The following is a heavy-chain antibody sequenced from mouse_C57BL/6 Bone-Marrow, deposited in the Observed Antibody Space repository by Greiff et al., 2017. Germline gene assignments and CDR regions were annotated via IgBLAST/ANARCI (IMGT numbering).Heavy chain of an antibody. J-gene: IGHJ4*01. CDR2: ISSGGSYT. Sequence: EVQLQESGGDLVKPGGSLKLSCAASGFTFSSYGMSWVRQTPDKRLEWVATISSGGSYTYYPDSVKGRFTISRDTAKNTLYLQMSSLKSEDTAMYYCARPSNPMDDWGTGTAVTVSS. D-gene: IGHD2-5*01. V-gene: IGHV5-6*01. CDR3: ARPSNPMDD. CDR1: GFTFSSYG.